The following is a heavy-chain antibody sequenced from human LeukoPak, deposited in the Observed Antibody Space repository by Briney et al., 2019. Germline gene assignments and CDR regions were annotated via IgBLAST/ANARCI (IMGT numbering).Heavy chain of an antibody. CDR3: VVGGGIY. CDR1: GFTFSSYA. J-gene: IGHJ4*02. V-gene: IGHV3-30*04. D-gene: IGHD1-26*01. Sequence: PGGSLRLSCAASGFTFSSYAMHWVRQAPGKGLEWVAVISYDGSNKYYADSVKGRFTISRDNSKNTLYLQMNSLRAEDTAVYYCVVGGGIYWGQGTLVTVS. CDR2: ISYDGSNK.